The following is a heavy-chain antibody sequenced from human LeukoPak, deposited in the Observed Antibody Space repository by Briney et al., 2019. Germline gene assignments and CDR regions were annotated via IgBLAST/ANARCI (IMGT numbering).Heavy chain of an antibody. CDR1: GGSFSGYY. CDR3: ARHYGP. V-gene: IGHV4-34*01. J-gene: IGHJ5*02. Sequence: PSETLSLTCAVYGGSFSGYYWSWIRQPPGKGLEWIGSIYDSGSTYYNPSLKSRVTISVDTSKNQFSLKLNSVTAADTAVYYCARHYGPWGQGTLVTVSS. CDR2: IYDSGST. D-gene: IGHD3-16*01.